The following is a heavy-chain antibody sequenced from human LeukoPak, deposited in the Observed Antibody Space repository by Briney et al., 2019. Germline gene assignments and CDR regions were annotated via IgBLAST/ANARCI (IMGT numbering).Heavy chain of an antibody. CDR2: FSNSGTN. CDR3: AIRFDTWGSIY. V-gene: IGHV4-59*12. CDR1: GGSISDYY. J-gene: IGHJ4*02. D-gene: IGHD7-27*01. Sequence: SETLSLTCTVSGGSISDYYWSWIRQPPGKGLEWIGYFSNSGTNNYNPSLKGRVTMSVDTSKNQLSLKLSSVTAADRAVYYCAIRFDTWGSIYWGQGTLVTVSS.